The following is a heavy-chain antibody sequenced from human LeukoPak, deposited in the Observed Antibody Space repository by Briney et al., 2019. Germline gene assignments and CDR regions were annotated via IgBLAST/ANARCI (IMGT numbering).Heavy chain of an antibody. CDR3: ARWGCSSTSCYGDLDY. Sequence: ASVKVSCKASGYTFTSYDINWVRQATGQGLEWMGWMNPNSGNTGYAQKLQGRVTMTTDTSTSTAYMELRSLRSDDTAVYYCARWGCSSTSCYGDLDYWGQGTLVTVSS. CDR1: GYTFTSYD. V-gene: IGHV1-8*02. D-gene: IGHD2-2*01. J-gene: IGHJ4*02. CDR2: MNPNSGNT.